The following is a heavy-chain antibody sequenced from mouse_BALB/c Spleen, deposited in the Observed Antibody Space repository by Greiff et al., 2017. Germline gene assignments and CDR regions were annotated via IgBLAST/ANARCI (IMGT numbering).Heavy chain of an antibody. D-gene: IGHD1-1*01. CDR3: ASHYYGSSRYFDV. V-gene: IGHV3-8*02. J-gene: IGHJ1*01. Sequence: EVQLVESGPSLVKPSQTLSLTCSVTGDSITSGYWNWIRKFPGNKLEYMGYISYSGSTYYNPSLKSRISITRDTSKNQYYLQLNSVTTEDTATYYCASHYYGSSRYFDVWGAGTTVTVSS. CDR1: GDSITSGY. CDR2: ISYSGST.